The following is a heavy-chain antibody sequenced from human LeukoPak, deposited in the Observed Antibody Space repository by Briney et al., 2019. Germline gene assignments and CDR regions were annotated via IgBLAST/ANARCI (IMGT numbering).Heavy chain of an antibody. J-gene: IGHJ6*02. CDR2: VYYSGST. Sequence: SETLSLTCAVSGGPISSYYWSWIRQPPGKGLEWIGYVYYSGSTNYNPSLKSRVTISVDASRNRFSLKLSSVTAADTAVYYCARHRNSGHHSYGMDVWGQGTTVTVSS. D-gene: IGHD5-12*01. CDR3: ARHRNSGHHSYGMDV. V-gene: IGHV4-59*08. CDR1: GGPISSYY.